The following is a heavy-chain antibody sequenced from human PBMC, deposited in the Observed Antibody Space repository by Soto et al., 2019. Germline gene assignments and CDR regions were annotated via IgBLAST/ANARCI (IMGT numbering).Heavy chain of an antibody. V-gene: IGHV4-34*01. CDR1: GGSFSGYY. J-gene: IGHJ6*02. D-gene: IGHD2-2*01. Sequence: QVQLQQWGAGLLKPSETLSLTCAVYGGSFSGYYWSWIRQPPGKGLEWIGEINHSGSTNYNPSLKSRVTISVDTSKNQYSMKLSSVTAAGTAVDYCARSNVVAVKKNYYYGMDVWGQGTTVTVSS. CDR2: INHSGST. CDR3: ARSNVVAVKKNYYYGMDV.